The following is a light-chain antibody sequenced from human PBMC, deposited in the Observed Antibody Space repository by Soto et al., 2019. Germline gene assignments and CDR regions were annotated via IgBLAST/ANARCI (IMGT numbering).Light chain of an antibody. V-gene: IGKV3-20*01. CDR2: GAS. J-gene: IGKJ3*01. CDR3: QQYGSSLIFT. CDR1: QSVSSSY. Sequence: EIVLTQSRGTLSLSPGERATLSCRASQSVSSSYLAWYQQKPGQAPRLLIYGASSRATGIPDRFSGSGSGTDFTLTISRLEPEDFAVYYCQQYGSSLIFTFGPGTKVDIK.